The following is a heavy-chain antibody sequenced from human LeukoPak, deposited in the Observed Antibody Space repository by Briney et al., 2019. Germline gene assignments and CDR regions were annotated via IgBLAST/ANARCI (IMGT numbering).Heavy chain of an antibody. CDR2: ISSSSSYI. J-gene: IGHJ6*03. CDR1: GFTFSSYS. D-gene: IGHD6-19*01. CDR3: ARDPGWYHYYYMDV. V-gene: IGHV3-21*01. Sequence: GGSLRLSCAASGFTFSSYSMNWVRQAPGKGLEWVSSISSSSSYIYYADSVKGRFTISRDNSKNTLYLQMNSLRAEDTAVYYCARDPGWYHYYYMDVWGKGTTVTVSS.